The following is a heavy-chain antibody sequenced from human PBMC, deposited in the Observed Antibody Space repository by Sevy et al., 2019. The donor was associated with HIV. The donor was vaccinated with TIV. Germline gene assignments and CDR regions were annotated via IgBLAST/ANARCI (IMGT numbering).Heavy chain of an antibody. CDR1: GFTFDDYA. CDR2: ISWNSGGI. Sequence: GGSLRLSCAASGFTFDDYAMHWVRQAPGKGLEWFSGISWNSGGIGYADSVKGRFTISRDNAKYSRYLQMNSLRAEDTALYYCAKDIDDDYYGSGGNDAFDIWGQGTMVTVSS. D-gene: IGHD3-10*01. CDR3: AKDIDDDYYGSGGNDAFDI. J-gene: IGHJ3*02. V-gene: IGHV3-9*01.